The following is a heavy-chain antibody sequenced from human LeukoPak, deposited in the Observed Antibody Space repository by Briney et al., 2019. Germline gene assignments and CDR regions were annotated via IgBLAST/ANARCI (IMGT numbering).Heavy chain of an antibody. V-gene: IGHV5-10-1*01. CDR1: GYSFPSYW. Sequence: GESLKISCKVSGYSFPSYWITWVRQVPGKGLEWMGRIAPSDSYTNYNPSFEGHVTMSVEKSITTVYLQWSSLKASDTAMYYCARLGQQGDAFDIWGQGTMVTVSS. D-gene: IGHD6-13*01. CDR2: IAPSDSYT. CDR3: ARLGQQGDAFDI. J-gene: IGHJ3*02.